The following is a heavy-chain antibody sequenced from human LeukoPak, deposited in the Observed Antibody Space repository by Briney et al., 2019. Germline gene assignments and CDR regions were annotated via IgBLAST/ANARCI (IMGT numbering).Heavy chain of an antibody. D-gene: IGHD3-22*01. V-gene: IGHV4-59*12. Sequence: SETLSLTCTVSGSSISSYYWGWVRQPPGKALEWIGNIFYSGSTYYSPSLKSRVTISLDTPRNQFSLKLNSVTAADTAVYYCAKSNGYGLIDIWGQGTMVTVSS. J-gene: IGHJ3*02. CDR1: GSSISSYY. CDR2: IFYSGST. CDR3: AKSNGYGLIDI.